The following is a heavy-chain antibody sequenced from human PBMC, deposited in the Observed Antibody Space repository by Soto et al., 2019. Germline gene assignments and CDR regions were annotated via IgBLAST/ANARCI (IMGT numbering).Heavy chain of an antibody. Sequence: EVQLLESGGGLVQPGGSLRLSCAASGFTFSSYAMSWVRQAPGKGLEWVSAISGSGGSTYYADSVKGRFTISRDNSKNTLYLQMSSLRAEDTAVYYCAKAIREEGFGELLNYWGQGTLVTVSS. CDR3: AKAIREEGFGELLNY. CDR1: GFTFSSYA. CDR2: ISGSGGST. D-gene: IGHD3-10*01. V-gene: IGHV3-23*01. J-gene: IGHJ4*02.